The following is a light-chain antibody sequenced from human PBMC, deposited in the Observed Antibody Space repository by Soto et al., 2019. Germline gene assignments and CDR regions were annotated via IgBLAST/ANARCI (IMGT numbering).Light chain of an antibody. J-gene: IGLJ2*01. CDR1: SSDVGGYNY. Sequence: QSALTQPASVSGSPGQSITISCTGTSSDVGGYNYVSWYQQHPGKAPKLMIYDVSNRPSGVSNRFSGSKSANTASLTISGLQVEDEADYCSAYTRSSTYVVFGGGTKLTVL. V-gene: IGLV2-14*01. CDR2: DVS. CDR3: SAYTRSSTYVV.